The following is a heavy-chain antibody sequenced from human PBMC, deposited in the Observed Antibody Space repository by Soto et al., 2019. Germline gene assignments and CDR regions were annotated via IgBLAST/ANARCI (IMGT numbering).Heavy chain of an antibody. V-gene: IGHV3-66*01. CDR3: VRDKAQQIPQFRMDV. D-gene: IGHD6-13*01. CDR1: GFTVSSNY. CDR2: IHSDGNT. J-gene: IGHJ6*02. Sequence: EVQLVESGGGLVQPGGSLRLSCAASGFTVSSNYMSWVRQAPGKGLEWVSVIHSDGNTYYADSVKGRFTISRDNSKNTLYLQMNSLRAEDTAVYYCVRDKAQQIPQFRMDVWGQGTTVTVSS.